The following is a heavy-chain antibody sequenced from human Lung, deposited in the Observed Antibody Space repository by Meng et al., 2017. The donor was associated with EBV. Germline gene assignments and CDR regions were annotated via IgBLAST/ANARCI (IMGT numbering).Heavy chain of an antibody. CDR2: VTHIGDT. CDR3: AKGRANYFGSKHNYFDS. D-gene: IGHD3-10*01. Sequence: LPLLHRGAVLLQPSRTLPLTCAVYGVFFTDYYWTRIRQATGKGPEWIGGVTHIGDTTHNPSPTCRVSISVDKPKKQFSLTLNSVTAADTAVYYCAKGRANYFGSKHNYFDSWGQGTLVTVSS. CDR1: GVFFTDYY. J-gene: IGHJ5*01. V-gene: IGHV4-34*01.